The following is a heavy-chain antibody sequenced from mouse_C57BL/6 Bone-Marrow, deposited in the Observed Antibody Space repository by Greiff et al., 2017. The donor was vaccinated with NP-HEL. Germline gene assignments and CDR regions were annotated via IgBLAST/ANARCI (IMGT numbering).Heavy chain of an antibody. J-gene: IGHJ2*01. D-gene: IGHD1-1*01. CDR2: IDPEDGET. CDR3: ARLSTTLVASNYFDY. Sequence: EVKVVESGAELVKPGASVKLSCTASGFNIKDYYMHWVKQRTEQGLEWIGRIDPEDGETKYAPKFQGKATITADTSSNTAYLQLSSLTSEDTAVYYCARLSTTLVASNYFDYWGQGTTLTVSS. V-gene: IGHV14-2*01. CDR1: GFNIKDYY.